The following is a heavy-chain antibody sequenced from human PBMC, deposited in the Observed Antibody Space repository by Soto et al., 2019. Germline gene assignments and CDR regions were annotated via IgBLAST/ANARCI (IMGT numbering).Heavy chain of an antibody. CDR2: IVVGSGNT. CDR3: AAAAPIAAAGPDSYYYYGMDV. D-gene: IGHD6-13*01. CDR1: GFTFTSSA. Sequence: SVKVSCKASGFTFTSSAVQWVRQARGQRLEWIGWIVVGSGNTNYAQKFQERVTITRDMSTSTAYMELSSLRSEDTAVYYCAAAAPIAAAGPDSYYYYGMDVWGQGTTVTVSS. J-gene: IGHJ6*02. V-gene: IGHV1-58*01.